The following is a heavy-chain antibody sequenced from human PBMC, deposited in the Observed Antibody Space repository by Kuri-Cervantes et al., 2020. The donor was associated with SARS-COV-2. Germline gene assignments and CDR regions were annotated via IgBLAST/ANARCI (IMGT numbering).Heavy chain of an antibody. CDR2: ISRSTSYI. Sequence: GGSLRLSCTASGFTFSSYSMNWVRQAPGQGMEWVSSISRSTSYIYYADPVKGRFTISRDNAKNSLYLQMNSMRTEATAVYYCARESSLLSLDYWGQGTLVTVSS. J-gene: IGHJ4*02. V-gene: IGHV3-21*01. CDR3: ARESSLLSLDY. CDR1: GFTFSSYS. D-gene: IGHD6-13*01.